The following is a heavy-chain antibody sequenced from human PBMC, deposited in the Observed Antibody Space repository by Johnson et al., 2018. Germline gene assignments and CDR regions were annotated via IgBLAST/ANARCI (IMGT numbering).Heavy chain of an antibody. CDR1: GGSISNYY. CDR3: ARLGSSNNYYYYIDV. Sequence: QVQLQESGPGLVKPSETLSVTCTISGGSISNYYWSWIRPPPGKGLEWIGYIYCSGRTNYDPSLKSRVTMSVDTSSNQVSLELTSVTAADTAVYYCARLGSSNNYYYYIDVWGKGTTVTVSS. V-gene: IGHV4-59*01. CDR2: IYCSGRT. D-gene: IGHD3-10*02. J-gene: IGHJ6*03.